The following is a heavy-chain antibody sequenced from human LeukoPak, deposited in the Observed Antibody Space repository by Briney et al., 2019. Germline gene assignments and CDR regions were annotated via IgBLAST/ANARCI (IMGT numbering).Heavy chain of an antibody. CDR1: GFTFSSYS. D-gene: IGHD3-22*01. V-gene: IGHV3-21*01. J-gene: IGHJ5*02. CDR2: ISSSSSYI. Sequence: PGGSLRLSCAASGFTFSSYSMNWVRQAPGKGLEWVSSISSSSSYIYYADSVKGRFTISRDNAKNSLYLQMNSLRAEDTAVYYCAGDLGTDDSSGYYPNWFDPWGQGTLVTVSS. CDR3: AGDLGTDDSSGYYPNWFDP.